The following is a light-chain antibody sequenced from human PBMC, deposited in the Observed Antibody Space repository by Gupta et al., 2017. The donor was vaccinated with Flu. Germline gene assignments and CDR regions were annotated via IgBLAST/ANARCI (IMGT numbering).Light chain of an antibody. V-gene: IGKV3-20*01. J-gene: IGKJ3*01. Sequence: RATLSCRASQSVAGSYLAWYQQKPGQAPRLRLYDASSRATGIPDRFSGSGSGTDFTLTIRRLEPEDFAVYYCQQYGRAPFTFGPGTKVDIK. CDR2: DAS. CDR3: QQYGRAPFT. CDR1: QSVAGSY.